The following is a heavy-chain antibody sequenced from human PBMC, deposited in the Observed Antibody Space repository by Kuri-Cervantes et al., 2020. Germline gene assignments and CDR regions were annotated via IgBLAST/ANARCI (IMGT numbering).Heavy chain of an antibody. V-gene: IGHV4-4*02. Sequence: SETLSLTCTVSGGSISSSNWWSWVRQPPGKGLEWIGEIYHSGSTNYNPSLKSRVTISVDKSKNQFSLKLSSVTAADTAVYYCAREGDLGGAAAGTFDYWGQGTMVTVSS. CDR1: GGSISSSNW. D-gene: IGHD6-13*01. CDR2: IYHSGST. J-gene: IGHJ4*02. CDR3: AREGDLGGAAAGTFDY.